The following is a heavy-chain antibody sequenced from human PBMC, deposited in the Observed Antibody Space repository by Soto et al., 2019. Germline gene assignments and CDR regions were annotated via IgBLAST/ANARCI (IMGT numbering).Heavy chain of an antibody. D-gene: IGHD3-22*01. CDR1: GFTFSSYW. CDR2: INQDGSEK. J-gene: IGHJ6*02. CDR3: ARDRGRPDLRDTHYHDSSDLEYGMDV. Sequence: HPGGSLRLSCAASGFTFSSYWMTWVRQAPGKGLEWVANINQDGSEKYYMDSMKGRFTISRDNAKNSLLLQLNSLRAEDTAVYYIARDRGRPDLRDTHYHDSSDLEYGMDVWGQG. V-gene: IGHV3-7*01.